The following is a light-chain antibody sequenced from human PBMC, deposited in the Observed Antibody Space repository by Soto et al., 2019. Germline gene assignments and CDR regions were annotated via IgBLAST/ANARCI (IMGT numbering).Light chain of an antibody. J-gene: IGLJ1*01. CDR2: MVS. Sequence: QPVLSLPSSVCGSPGQSITISCTGTSSHVGNYNYVSWYQQYPGRVPKLLIYMVSNRPSGVSNRFSGSKYGNTASLTISGLQAEDEADYFCTSPTPGSLYVFGTGTRVTVL. V-gene: IGLV2-14*01. CDR1: SSHVGNYNY. CDR3: TSPTPGSLYV.